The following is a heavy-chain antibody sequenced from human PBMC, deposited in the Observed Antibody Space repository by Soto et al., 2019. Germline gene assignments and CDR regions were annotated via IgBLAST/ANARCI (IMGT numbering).Heavy chain of an antibody. Sequence: SETLSLTCTVSGGSISSGGYYWSWIRQHPGKGLERIGYIYYSGSTYYNPSLKSRVTISVDTSKNQFSRKLSSVTAAETAVYYCARGARYSNYGMDVWGQGTTVTVSS. D-gene: IGHD4-4*01. CDR3: ARGARYSNYGMDV. V-gene: IGHV4-31*03. J-gene: IGHJ6*02. CDR1: GGSISSGGYY. CDR2: IYYSGST.